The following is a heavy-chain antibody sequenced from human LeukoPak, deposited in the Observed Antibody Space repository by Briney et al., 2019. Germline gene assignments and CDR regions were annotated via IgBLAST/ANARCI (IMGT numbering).Heavy chain of an antibody. CDR2: IYYSGST. Sequence: SETLSLTCTVSGGSISSYYWSWIRQPPGKGLEWIGYIYYSGSTNYNPSLKSRVTISVDTSKNQYSLKLSSVTAANTAVYYCARATAAGNNPWGQGTLVTVSS. D-gene: IGHD6-13*01. CDR3: ARATAAGNNP. V-gene: IGHV4-59*01. J-gene: IGHJ5*02. CDR1: GGSISSYY.